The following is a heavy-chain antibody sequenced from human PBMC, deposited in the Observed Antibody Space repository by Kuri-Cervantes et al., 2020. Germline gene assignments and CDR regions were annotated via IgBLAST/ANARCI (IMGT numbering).Heavy chain of an antibody. CDR1: GFTFSNYW. V-gene: IGHV3-30*02. J-gene: IGHJ4*02. Sequence: GGSLRLSCAASGFTFSNYWMSWVRQAPGKGLEWVAFIRYDGSNEYYADSVKGRFTISRDNSKNTLYLQMNSLRAEDTAVYFCAKETDSGSYHDYWGQGTLVTVSS. CDR2: IRYDGSNE. D-gene: IGHD1-26*01. CDR3: AKETDSGSYHDY.